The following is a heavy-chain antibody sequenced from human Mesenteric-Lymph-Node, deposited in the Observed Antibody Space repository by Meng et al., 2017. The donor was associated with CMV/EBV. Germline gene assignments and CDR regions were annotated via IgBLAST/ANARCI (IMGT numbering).Heavy chain of an antibody. D-gene: IGHD2-8*01. Sequence: GESLKISCAASGFTFSSYSMNWVRQAPGKGLEWVSSSSSSSSYIYYADSVKGRFTISRDNAKNSLYLKMNSLRAEDTAVYYCARWGPVMVYDYYYGMDVWGQGTTVTVSS. J-gene: IGHJ6*02. V-gene: IGHV3-21*01. CDR1: GFTFSSYS. CDR2: SSSSSSYI. CDR3: ARWGPVMVYDYYYGMDV.